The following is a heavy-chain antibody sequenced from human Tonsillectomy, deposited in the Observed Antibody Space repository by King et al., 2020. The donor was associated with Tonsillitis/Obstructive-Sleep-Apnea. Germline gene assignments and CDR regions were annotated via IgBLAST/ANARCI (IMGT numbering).Heavy chain of an antibody. CDR1: GYTFTSYS. Sequence: QLVQSGSELKKPGASVKVSCKASGYTFTSYSIYWVRQAPGQGLEWMGWINTNTGNPTYAQGFTGRFVFSLDTSVSTAYLQISSLKAEDTAVYYCARADYDVWSGYLAYYYYMDVWGKGTTVTVSS. CDR2: INTNTGNP. D-gene: IGHD3-3*01. CDR3: ARADYDVWSGYLAYYYYMDV. V-gene: IGHV7-4-1*02. J-gene: IGHJ6*03.